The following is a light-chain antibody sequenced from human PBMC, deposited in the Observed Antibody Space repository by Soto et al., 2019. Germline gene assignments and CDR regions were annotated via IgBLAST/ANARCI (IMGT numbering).Light chain of an antibody. J-gene: IGKJ1*01. CDR1: QSISNY. Sequence: DIQMTQSPSSLSASVGDRVTITCRASQSISNYLYWYQQKPGKAPKVLIYTASNLQSGVPSRFSGSGSGTDYTLTISRLQHEDFATYYCQHYHSVPWTFGQGTKVEIK. V-gene: IGKV1-39*01. CDR3: QHYHSVPWT. CDR2: TAS.